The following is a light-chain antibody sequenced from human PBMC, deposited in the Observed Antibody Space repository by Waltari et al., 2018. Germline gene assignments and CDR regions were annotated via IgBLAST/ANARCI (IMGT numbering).Light chain of an antibody. Sequence: EIVLTHSPATLSLSPGERATLSCRSCQGVSTSLAWYQQKPGQVARLLSFEASNRATGSPVRFSGSGSGTDFTLTISSLESEDFAVYYCQHVTFGGGTKGEI. CDR3: QHVT. V-gene: IGKV3-11*01. J-gene: IGKJ4*01. CDR1: QGVSTS. CDR2: EAS.